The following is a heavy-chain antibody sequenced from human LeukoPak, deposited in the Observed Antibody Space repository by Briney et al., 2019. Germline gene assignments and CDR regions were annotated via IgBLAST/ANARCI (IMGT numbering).Heavy chain of an antibody. V-gene: IGHV3-48*04. CDR3: AELGITMIGGV. D-gene: IGHD3-10*02. CDR1: GFTFSNYS. J-gene: IGHJ6*04. Sequence: PGGSLRLPCAASGFTFSNYSMNWVRQAPGKGLEWVSYISSSGSTIYYADSVKGRFTISRDNAKNSLYLQMNSLRAEDTAVYYCAELGITMIGGVWGKGTTATISS. CDR2: ISSSGSTI.